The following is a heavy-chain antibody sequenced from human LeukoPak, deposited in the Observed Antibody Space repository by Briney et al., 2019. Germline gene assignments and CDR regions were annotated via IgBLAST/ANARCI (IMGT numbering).Heavy chain of an antibody. V-gene: IGHV6-1*01. Sequence: SQTLSLTCAISGDSVSSNSAAWNWIRQSPSRGLEWLGRTYYRSKWYNDYAVFVKSRITINPDTSKNQFSLQLNSVTPEDTAVYYCAREDSSGWHGYYYYYYMDVWGKGTTVTVSS. CDR1: GDSVSSNSAA. J-gene: IGHJ6*03. CDR3: AREDSSGWHGYYYYYYMDV. D-gene: IGHD6-19*01. CDR2: TYYRSKWYN.